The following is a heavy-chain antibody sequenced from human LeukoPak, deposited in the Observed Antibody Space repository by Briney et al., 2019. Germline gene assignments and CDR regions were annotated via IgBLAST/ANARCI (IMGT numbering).Heavy chain of an antibody. CDR3: ARDSGYPYYFDY. V-gene: IGHV1-2*02. D-gene: IGHD3-22*01. Sequence: ASVKVSCKASGYTFTGYYMHWVRQAPGQGLEWMGWINTNSGGTSYAQKFKGRITMTRDTSISTAYIELSRLRSDDTAVYYCARDSGYPYYFDYWGLGTLVTVSS. CDR2: INTNSGGT. J-gene: IGHJ4*02. CDR1: GYTFTGYY.